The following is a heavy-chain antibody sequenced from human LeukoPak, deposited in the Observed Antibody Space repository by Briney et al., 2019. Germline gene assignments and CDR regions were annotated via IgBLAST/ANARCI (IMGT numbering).Heavy chain of an antibody. J-gene: IGHJ4*02. CDR3: ARPSRQRNTVLN. D-gene: IGHD4-11*01. CDR1: GGSIRSSSYY. CDR2: IYYSGST. V-gene: IGHV4-39*01. Sequence: PSETLSLTCSVSGGSIRSSSYYWDWIRQPPGKGPEWIGSIYYSGSTYYNPSLKSRVTISVDTSKNQFSLKLSSVTAADTAVYYCARPSRQRNTVLNWGQGTLVTVSS.